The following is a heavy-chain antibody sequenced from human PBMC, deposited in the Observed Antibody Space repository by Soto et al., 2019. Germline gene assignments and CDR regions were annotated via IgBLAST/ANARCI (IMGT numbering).Heavy chain of an antibody. Sequence: GASVKVSCKASGYTFTSYAMHWVRQAPGQRLEWMGWINAGNGNTKYSQKFQGRVTITRDTSASTAYMELSNLRSEDTAVYYCARDTNYYDSSGYFDAFDIWGQGTMVTVSS. CDR1: GYTFTSYA. J-gene: IGHJ3*02. D-gene: IGHD3-22*01. V-gene: IGHV1-3*01. CDR3: ARDTNYYDSSGYFDAFDI. CDR2: INAGNGNT.